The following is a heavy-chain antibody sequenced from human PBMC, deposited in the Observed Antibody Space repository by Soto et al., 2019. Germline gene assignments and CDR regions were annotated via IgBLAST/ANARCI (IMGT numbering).Heavy chain of an antibody. CDR1: GGSVTTGGYS. D-gene: IGHD3-22*01. Sequence: SETLSLTCAVSGGSVTTGGYSWSWVRQPPGTGLEWIGYIYLSGSTYYTQSLKSRLPISVDRSSNQFSLKLTSVTAADTAVYYCARTLMIGYNIDVWGQGTTVTVSS. CDR3: ARTLMIGYNIDV. CDR2: IYLSGST. J-gene: IGHJ6*02. V-gene: IGHV4-30-2*01.